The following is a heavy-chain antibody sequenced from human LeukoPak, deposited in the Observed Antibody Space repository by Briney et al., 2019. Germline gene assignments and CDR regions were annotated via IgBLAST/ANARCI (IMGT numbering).Heavy chain of an antibody. D-gene: IGHD1-26*01. Sequence: GGSLRLSCAASGFTFSSYEMNWVRQAPGKGLEWVSYISSSGSTIYYADSVKGRFTISRDNAKNSLYLQMNSLRAEDTAVYYCARLGSEGALDYWGQGTLVTVSS. CDR3: ARLGSEGALDY. CDR2: ISSSGSTI. CDR1: GFTFSSYE. J-gene: IGHJ4*02. V-gene: IGHV3-48*03.